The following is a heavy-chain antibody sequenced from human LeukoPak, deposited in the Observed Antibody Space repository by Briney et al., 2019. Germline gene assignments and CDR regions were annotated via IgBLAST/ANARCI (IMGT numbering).Heavy chain of an antibody. V-gene: IGHV3-48*03. D-gene: IGHD3-10*02. J-gene: IGHJ4*02. Sequence: GGSLRLSCAASGYTFSSYEMNWVRQAPGKGLEWVSYISSSGSTIYYADSVKGRFTISRDNAKNSLYLQMNSLRAEDTAVYYCARLQGSGSYYQTTDYWCQGPLATVSS. CDR2: ISSSGSTI. CDR3: ARLQGSGSYYQTTDY. CDR1: GYTFSSYE.